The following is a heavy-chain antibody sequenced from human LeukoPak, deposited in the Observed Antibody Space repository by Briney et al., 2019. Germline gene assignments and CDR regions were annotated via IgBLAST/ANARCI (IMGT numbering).Heavy chain of an antibody. Sequence: SGGSLRLSCAASGFTLSSYAMSWVRQAPGKGLEWVSAISDTGNTYHADSVKGRFTISRDSSKNTLFLQMNSLRAEDAAVYYCAKAPVTSCRGAYCYPFDYWGQGTLVTVSS. D-gene: IGHD2-21*01. J-gene: IGHJ4*02. CDR2: ISDTGNT. CDR3: AKAPVTSCRGAYCYPFDY. V-gene: IGHV3-23*01. CDR1: GFTLSSYA.